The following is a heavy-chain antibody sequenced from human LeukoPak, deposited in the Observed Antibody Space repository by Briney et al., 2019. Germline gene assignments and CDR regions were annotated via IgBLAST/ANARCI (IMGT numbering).Heavy chain of an antibody. J-gene: IGHJ5*02. Sequence: SETLSLTCSVSGVSVGSGSYYWSWIRQPPGKGLEWIGYIYYSGSTNYNPSLKSRVTISVDTSKNQFSLKLSSVTAADTAVYYCAREGRRYCSSTSCYGNWFDPWGQGTLVTVSS. CDR3: AREGRRYCSSTSCYGNWFDP. CDR1: GVSVGSGSYY. D-gene: IGHD2-2*01. CDR2: IYYSGST. V-gene: IGHV4-61*01.